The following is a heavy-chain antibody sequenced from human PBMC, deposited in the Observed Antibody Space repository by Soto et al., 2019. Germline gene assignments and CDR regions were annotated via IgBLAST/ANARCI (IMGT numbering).Heavy chain of an antibody. Sequence: QVQLQESGPGLVNPSETLSLTCTVSGGSVTSSTSSWAWVRQPPGKGLHWIGTIFYGHGTYYNPSRESRVTISLDTSKIQFSLDLTSVTAADTAVYYCARQPTGYPNWFDAWGRGILVIVSS. CDR1: GGSVTSSTSS. D-gene: IGHD3-9*01. J-gene: IGHJ5*02. CDR3: ARQPTGYPNWFDA. V-gene: IGHV4-39*01. CDR2: IFYGHGT.